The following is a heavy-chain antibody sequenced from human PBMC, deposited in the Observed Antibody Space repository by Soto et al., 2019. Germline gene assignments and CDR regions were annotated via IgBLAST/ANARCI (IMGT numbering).Heavy chain of an antibody. Sequence: EVQLVESGGGLVQPGRSLRLSCAASGFTFDDYAMHWVRQAPGKGLEWVSGISWNSGSIGYADSVKGRFTISRDNAKNSLYLQMNSLRAEDTALYYCAKDRRSGYDYGPDAVDTWGQGKMVTVSS. CDR3: AKDRRSGYDYGPDAVDT. D-gene: IGHD5-12*01. CDR1: GFTFDDYA. J-gene: IGHJ3*02. CDR2: ISWNSGSI. V-gene: IGHV3-9*01.